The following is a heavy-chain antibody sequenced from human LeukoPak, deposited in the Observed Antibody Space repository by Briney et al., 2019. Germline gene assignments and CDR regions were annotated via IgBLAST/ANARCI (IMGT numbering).Heavy chain of an antibody. J-gene: IGHJ6*03. CDR2: INPTGGST. Sequence: ASVKVSCKASGYTFTSYYMHWVRQAPGQGLEWMGIINPTGGSTSYAQKFQGRVTMTRDMSTSTVYMELSSLRSEDTAVYYCARVTYYYDSSGSPWIYYYYYMDVWGKGTTVTISS. CDR1: GYTFTSYY. CDR3: ARVTYYYDSSGSPWIYYYYYMDV. D-gene: IGHD3-22*01. V-gene: IGHV1-46*01.